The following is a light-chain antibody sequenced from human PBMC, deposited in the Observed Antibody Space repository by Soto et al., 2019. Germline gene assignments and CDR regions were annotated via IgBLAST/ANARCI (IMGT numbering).Light chain of an antibody. Sequence: DIQMTQSPSSLSASVGDRVTITCRASQSISRYLSWYQQKPGKAPKLLIYAASTLQSGVPSRFSGSESGPDFTLTISSLQPEDSATYYCQQSYNLRFTFGPGTKVDIK. CDR2: AAS. CDR1: QSISRY. V-gene: IGKV1-39*01. J-gene: IGKJ3*01. CDR3: QQSYNLRFT.